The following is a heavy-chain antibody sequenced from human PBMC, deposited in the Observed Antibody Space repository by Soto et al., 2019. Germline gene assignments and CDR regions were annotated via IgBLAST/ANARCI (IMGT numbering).Heavy chain of an antibody. J-gene: IGHJ4*02. CDR3: ASELAHGIPDF. D-gene: IGHD2-21*01. CDR1: GYTFTSYA. V-gene: IGHV1-3*01. CDR2: INAGNGNT. Sequence: QVQLVQSGAEVKKPGASVKVSCKAFGYTFTSYAIHWVRQAPGQRLEWMGWINAGNGNTKYSQKFQGRVTITRDTSASTAYMELTSLRSEDTAVYYCASELAHGIPDFWGQGTLVTVSS.